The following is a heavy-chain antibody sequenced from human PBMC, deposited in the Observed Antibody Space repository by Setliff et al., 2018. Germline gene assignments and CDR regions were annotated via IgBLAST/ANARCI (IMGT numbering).Heavy chain of an antibody. V-gene: IGHV4-39*07. CDR3: AREQWLDPPGYYYMDV. CDR1: GGSVSSSSYY. D-gene: IGHD6-19*01. J-gene: IGHJ6*03. Sequence: PSETLSLTCSVSGGSVSSSSYYWGWIRQPPGKGLEWIGEIIHSGSTNYNPSLKSRVTISMDTSKNQFSLKPNSVTAADMAVYYCAREQWLDPPGYYYMDVWAKGTTITVSS. CDR2: IIHSGST.